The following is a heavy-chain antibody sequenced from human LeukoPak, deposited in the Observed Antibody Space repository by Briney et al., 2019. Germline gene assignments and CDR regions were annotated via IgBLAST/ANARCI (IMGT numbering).Heavy chain of an antibody. Sequence: ASVKVSCKVSGYTLTELSMHWVRQAPGKGLEWMGGFDPEDGETIYAQKFQGRVTMTEDTSTDTAYMELSSLRSEDTAVYYCATGLLRYFDWLSSGNDYWGQGTLVTASS. V-gene: IGHV1-24*01. D-gene: IGHD3-9*01. CDR2: FDPEDGET. J-gene: IGHJ4*02. CDR1: GYTLTELS. CDR3: ATGLLRYFDWLSSGNDY.